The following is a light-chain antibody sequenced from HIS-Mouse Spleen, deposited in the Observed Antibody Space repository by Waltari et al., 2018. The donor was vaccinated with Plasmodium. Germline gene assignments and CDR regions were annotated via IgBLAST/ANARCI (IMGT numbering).Light chain of an antibody. CDR1: QSFSSSY. Sequence: EIVLTQSPGTLSLPPGERATFSCRASQSFSSSYLAWYQQKPGQAPRLLIYGASSRANGSPDRCSGSGSGTDFALTSSRLEPEEFAVYCCQQYGSSPWKFGQGTKVEI. V-gene: IGKV3-20*01. J-gene: IGKJ1*01. CDR3: QQYGSSPWK. CDR2: GAS.